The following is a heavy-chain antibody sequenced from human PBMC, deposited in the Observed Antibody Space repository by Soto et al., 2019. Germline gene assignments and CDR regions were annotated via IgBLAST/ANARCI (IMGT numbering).Heavy chain of an antibody. CDR1: GFTFSSYW. Sequence: GGSLRLSCAASGFTFSSYWMSWVRQAPGKGLEWVANIKQDVGEKYYVDSVKGRFTISRDNAKNSLYLQMNSLRGDDTAVYYCVRDYRVSYGYGPFDYWGQGTLVTVSS. CDR2: IKQDVGEK. CDR3: VRDYRVSYGYGPFDY. D-gene: IGHD5-18*01. J-gene: IGHJ4*02. V-gene: IGHV3-7*03.